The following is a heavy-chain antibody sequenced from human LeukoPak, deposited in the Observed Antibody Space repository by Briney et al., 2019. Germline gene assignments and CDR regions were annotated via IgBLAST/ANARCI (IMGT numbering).Heavy chain of an antibody. V-gene: IGHV4-59*12. CDR1: GGSIRSYY. D-gene: IGHD6-19*01. J-gene: IGHJ4*02. Sequence: SETLSLTCTVSGGSIRSYYWSWVRQPPGKGLEVIGYMHYSGTTKYNPSLKSRVHISVDTSKNQFSLKLSSLTAADTAVYYCATRTDSSGWYTGYFDSWGQGALVTVSS. CDR2: MHYSGTT. CDR3: ATRTDSSGWYTGYFDS.